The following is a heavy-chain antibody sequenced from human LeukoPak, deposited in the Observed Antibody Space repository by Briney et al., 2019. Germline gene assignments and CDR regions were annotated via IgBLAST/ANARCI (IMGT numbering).Heavy chain of an antibody. V-gene: IGHV3-30*02. CDR2: IRYDGSNK. CDR1: GFTFSSYG. D-gene: IGHD1/OR15-1a*01. J-gene: IGHJ1*01. Sequence: GGSLRLSCAASGFTFSSYGMHWVRQAPGKGLEWVAFIRYDGSNKYYAGSVKGRFTISRDNSKNTLYLQMNSLRAKDTAVYYCAKGGEQVTWNFQNWGQGTLVTVSS. CDR3: AKGGEQVTWNFQN.